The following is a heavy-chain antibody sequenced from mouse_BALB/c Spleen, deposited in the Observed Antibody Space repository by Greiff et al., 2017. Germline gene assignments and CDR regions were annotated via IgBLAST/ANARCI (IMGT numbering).Heavy chain of an antibody. J-gene: IGHJ4*01. CDR2: ISSGSSTI. CDR1: GFTFSSFG. D-gene: IGHD2-4*01. Sequence: DVMLVESGGGLVQPGGSRKLSCAASGFTFSSFGMHWVRQAPEKGLEWVAYISSGSSTIYYADTVKGRFTISRDNPKNTLFLQMTSLRSEDTAMYYCARSESTMITGAMDYWGQGTSVTVSS. CDR3: ARSESTMITGAMDY. V-gene: IGHV5-17*02.